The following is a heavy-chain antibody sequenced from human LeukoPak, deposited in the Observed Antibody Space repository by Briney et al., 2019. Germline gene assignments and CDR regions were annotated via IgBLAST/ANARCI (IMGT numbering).Heavy chain of an antibody. CDR1: GYTLTELS. V-gene: IGHV1-24*01. CDR2: FDPEDGET. CDR3: ATGCTMVRGATELNWFDP. Sequence: ASVKASCKVSGYTLTELSMHWVRQAPGKGLEWMGGFDPEDGETIYAQKFQGRVTMTEDTSTDTAYMELSSLRSEDTAVYYCATGCTMVRGATELNWFDPWGQGTLVTVSS. D-gene: IGHD3-10*01. J-gene: IGHJ5*02.